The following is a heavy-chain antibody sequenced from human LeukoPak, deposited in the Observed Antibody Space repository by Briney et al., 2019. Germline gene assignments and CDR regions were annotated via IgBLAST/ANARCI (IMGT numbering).Heavy chain of an antibody. J-gene: IGHJ4*02. CDR2: IIPIFGTA. CDR1: GGTFSSYA. V-gene: IGHV1-69*13. CDR3: ARGRVDIVATILGY. D-gene: IGHD5-12*01. Sequence: ASVKVSCKASGGTFSSYAISWVRQAPGQGLEWMGGIIPIFGTANYAQKFQGRVTITADESTSTAYMELSSLRSEDTAVYYCARGRVDIVATILGYWGQGTLVTVSS.